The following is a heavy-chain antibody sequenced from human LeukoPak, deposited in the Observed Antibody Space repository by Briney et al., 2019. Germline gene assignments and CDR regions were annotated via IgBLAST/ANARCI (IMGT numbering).Heavy chain of an antibody. CDR2: ISSSSSYI. V-gene: IGHV3-21*01. Sequence: GGSLRLSCAASGFTFSSYSMNWVRQAPGKGLEWVSSISSSSSYIYYADSVKGRFTISRDNAKNSLYLQMSSLRAEDTAVYYCVIGYSYPDAFDIWGQGTKVTVST. J-gene: IGHJ3*02. CDR3: VIGYSYPDAFDI. CDR1: GFTFSSYS. D-gene: IGHD5-18*01.